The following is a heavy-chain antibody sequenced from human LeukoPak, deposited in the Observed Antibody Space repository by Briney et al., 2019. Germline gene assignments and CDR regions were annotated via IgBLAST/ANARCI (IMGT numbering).Heavy chain of an antibody. J-gene: IGHJ5*02. CDR1: GDTLTELS. V-gene: IGHV1-24*01. D-gene: IGHD6-19*01. CDR3: ATEYFRLALRYNWFDP. CDR2: FDPEDGET. Sequence: ASVKVSCKVSGDTLTELSMHWVRQAPGKGLEWMGGFDPEDGETIYAQKFQGRVTMTEDTSTDTAYMELSSLRSEDTAVYYCATEYFRLALRYNWFDPWGQGTLVTVSS.